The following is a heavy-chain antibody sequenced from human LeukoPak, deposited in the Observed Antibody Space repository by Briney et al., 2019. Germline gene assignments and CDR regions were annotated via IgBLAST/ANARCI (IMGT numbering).Heavy chain of an antibody. V-gene: IGHV4-59*01. J-gene: IGHJ4*02. Sequence: SETLSLTCTVSGGSISSYYWSWIRQPPGKGLEWIGYIYYSGSTNYNPSLKSRVTISVDTFKNQFSLKLSSVTAADTAVYYCAVAMTTVVNFDYWGQGTLVTVSS. CDR3: AVAMTTVVNFDY. CDR2: IYYSGST. CDR1: GGSISSYY. D-gene: IGHD4-23*01.